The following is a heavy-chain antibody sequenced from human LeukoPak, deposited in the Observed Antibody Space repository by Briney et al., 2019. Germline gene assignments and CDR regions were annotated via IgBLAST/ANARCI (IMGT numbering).Heavy chain of an antibody. CDR1: GFTFSTSA. D-gene: IGHD3-22*01. J-gene: IGHJ4*02. V-gene: IGHV3-23*01. Sequence: PGGSLRLSCGVFGFTFSTSAMSWVRQAPGKGLEGVSGIRASDDTTYYVDSVKGRFTVSRDNSKNTLYLQMNSLRVEDTAVYYCRFYTSGSDYWGQGTLVTVSS. CDR2: IRASDDTT. CDR3: RFYTSGSDY.